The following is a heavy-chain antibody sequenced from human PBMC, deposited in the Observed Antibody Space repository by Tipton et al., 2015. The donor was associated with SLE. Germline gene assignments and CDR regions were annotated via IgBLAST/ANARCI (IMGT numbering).Heavy chain of an antibody. CDR2: IGNEETRT. D-gene: IGHD1-26*01. J-gene: IGHJ4*02. CDR3: ARDDGSQSGIFDY. CDR1: GIAFSGHW. Sequence: SLRLSCVVSGIAFSGHWMHWVRQAPGKWPVWVSRIGNEETRTSYADSVKVRFTISRDNAKNTLYLQMNSLRAEDTGVYYCARDDGSQSGIFDYWGQRSLVTFSS. V-gene: IGHV3-74*01.